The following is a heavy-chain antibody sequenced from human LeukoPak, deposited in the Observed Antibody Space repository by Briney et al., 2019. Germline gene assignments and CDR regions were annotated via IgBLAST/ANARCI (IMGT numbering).Heavy chain of an antibody. V-gene: IGHV3-30*03. J-gene: IGHJ6*02. D-gene: IGHD4-23*01. CDR1: GFTFSIYG. CDR3: ARDSVDRYRMEYGMDV. CDR2: IAYGGGNK. Sequence: GGSLSLSCAASGFTFSIYGMHWVRQAPGKGLEWVAVIAYGGGNKNYADSVKGRFTVSRDDSKNTLYLQMHSLRAEDTAVYYCARDSVDRYRMEYGMDVWGQGTTVTVS.